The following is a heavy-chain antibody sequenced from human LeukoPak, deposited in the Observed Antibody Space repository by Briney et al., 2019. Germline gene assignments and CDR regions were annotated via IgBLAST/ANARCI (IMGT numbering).Heavy chain of an antibody. J-gene: IGHJ3*02. CDR2: IYHSGTT. Sequence: SETLSLTCAVSGYSISGGYYWGWIRQPPGKGLEWIGSIYHSGTTYYNPSLKSRVTISVDTSKNQFSLKVRSVTAADTAVYFCARAPSEGGTDDAFDMWGQGTMVTVSS. CDR1: GYSISGGYY. V-gene: IGHV4-38-2*01. CDR3: ARAPSEGGTDDAFDM. D-gene: IGHD3-16*01.